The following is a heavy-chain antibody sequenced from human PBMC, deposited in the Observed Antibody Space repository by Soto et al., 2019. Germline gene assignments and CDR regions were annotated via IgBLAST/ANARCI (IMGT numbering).Heavy chain of an antibody. CDR2: IYYDGST. D-gene: IGHD4-17*01. J-gene: IGHJ4*02. CDR1: GASISGGTFY. Sequence: SETLSLTCTVSGASISGGTFYWGWIRQPPGKGLESIANIYYDGSTYYNPSLKSRVTISLDTSKNQFPLKLSSVTAADTAVYYCARVAPLATDDYWGQGTLVTVSS. CDR3: ARVAPLATDDY. V-gene: IGHV4-39*06.